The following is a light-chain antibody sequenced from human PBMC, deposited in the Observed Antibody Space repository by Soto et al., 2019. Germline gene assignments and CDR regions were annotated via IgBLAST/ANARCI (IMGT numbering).Light chain of an antibody. V-gene: IGLV2-14*01. CDR1: SSDVGGYNY. CDR3: SSYTSTNTYV. CDR2: EVS. J-gene: IGLJ1*01. Sequence: QSALTQPASVSGSPGQSITISCTGTSSDVGGYNYVSWYQQHPGKAPKLMIYEVSNRPSGVSYRFSGSKSGNTASLTISGLQAEDEADYYCSSYTSTNTYVFGTGTKVNVL.